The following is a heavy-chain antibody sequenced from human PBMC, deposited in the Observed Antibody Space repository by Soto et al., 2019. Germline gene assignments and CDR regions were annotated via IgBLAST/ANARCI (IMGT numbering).Heavy chain of an antibody. D-gene: IGHD1-26*01. CDR2: INHLETT. J-gene: IGHJ4*01. CDR1: GASITFGGYS. CDR3: ARGGGSDSFDY. Sequence: TLSLTCTVSGASITFGGYSWSWIRQTPGKGLEWIGYINHLETTFYNPSFESRLTLSIDRAKNQFSLKLHSMSAADRAVYFCARGGGSDSFDYWGHGILVTVSS. V-gene: IGHV4-30-2*01.